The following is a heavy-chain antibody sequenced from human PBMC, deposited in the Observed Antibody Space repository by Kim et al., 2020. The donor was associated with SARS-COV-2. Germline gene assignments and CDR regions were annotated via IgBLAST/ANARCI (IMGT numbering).Heavy chain of an antibody. Sequence: GGSLRLSCAASGFTFSSYGMHWVRQAPGKGLEWVAVISYDGSNKYYADSVKGRFTISRDNSKNTMYLQMNSLRAEYTAVYYCARDSPLRLHTYYYYGMDVWVQGATVPVSS. CDR3: ARDSPLRLHTYYYYGMDV. CDR2: ISYDGSNK. CDR1: GFTFSSYG. J-gene: IGHJ6*02. D-gene: IGHD5-18*01. V-gene: IGHV3-33*05.